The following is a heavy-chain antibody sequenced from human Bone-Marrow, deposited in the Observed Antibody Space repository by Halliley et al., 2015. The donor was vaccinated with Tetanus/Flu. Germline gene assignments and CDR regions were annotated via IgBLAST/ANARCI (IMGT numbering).Heavy chain of an antibody. D-gene: IGHD3-3*01. Sequence: GLGWVSRIKTDGGIPNSADSVKGRFTISRDNAQNTLYLQMNSLRAEDTGVYYCLRDVNWNCDYWGQGTLVTVSS. CDR3: LRDVNWNCDY. J-gene: IGHJ4*02. V-gene: IGHV3-74*01. CDR2: IKTDGGIP.